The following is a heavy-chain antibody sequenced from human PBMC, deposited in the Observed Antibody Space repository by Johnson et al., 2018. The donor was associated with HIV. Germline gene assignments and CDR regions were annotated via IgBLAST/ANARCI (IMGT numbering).Heavy chain of an antibody. D-gene: IGHD3-10*01. CDR1: GFTFSRYG. V-gene: IGHV3-30*02. CDR2: IRYDGSNK. Sequence: QVQLVESGGGVVQPGRSLRLSCAASGFTFSRYGMHWVRQAPGKGLEWVAFIRYDGSNKYYADSVKGRFTISRDNSKNTRYLQMNSLRAEDTALYYWSKRMYFYASGGPWVDAFDIWGQGTMVTVSS. CDR3: SKRMYFYASGGPWVDAFDI. J-gene: IGHJ3*02.